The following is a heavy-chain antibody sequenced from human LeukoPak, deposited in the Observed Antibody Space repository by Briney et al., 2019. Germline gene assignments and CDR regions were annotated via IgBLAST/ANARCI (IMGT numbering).Heavy chain of an antibody. V-gene: IGHV1-2*02. CDR1: GYTFTGYY. Sequence: ASVKVSCKASGYTFTGYYMHWVRQAPGQGLEWMGWINPNSGGTNYAQKFQGRVTMTRDTSISTAYMELSRLRSDDTAVYYCARAFSGSYLYNWFDPWGQGTLVTVSS. J-gene: IGHJ5*02. CDR2: INPNSGGT. CDR3: ARAFSGSYLYNWFDP. D-gene: IGHD1-26*01.